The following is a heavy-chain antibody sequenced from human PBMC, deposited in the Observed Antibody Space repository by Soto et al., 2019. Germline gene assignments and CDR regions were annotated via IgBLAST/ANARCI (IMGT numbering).Heavy chain of an antibody. CDR2: IYPGDSDT. V-gene: IGHV5-51*01. D-gene: IGHD6-13*01. J-gene: IGHJ4*02. CDR3: ARQPPRAIAAAGTVADY. CDR1: GSSFTSYW. Sequence: GESLKISCKGSGSSFTSYWIGWVRQMPGKGLEWMGIIYPGDSDTRYSPSFQGPVTISADKSISTAYLQWSSLKASDTAMYYCARQPPRAIAAAGTVADYWGQGTLVTVSS.